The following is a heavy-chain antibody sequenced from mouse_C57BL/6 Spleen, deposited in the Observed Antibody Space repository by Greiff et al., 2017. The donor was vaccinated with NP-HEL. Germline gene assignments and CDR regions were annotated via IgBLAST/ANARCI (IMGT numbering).Heavy chain of an antibody. CDR3: ARGMHAWFAY. J-gene: IGHJ3*01. D-gene: IGHD6-5*01. CDR1: GYAFSSSW. V-gene: IGHV1-82*01. Sequence: QVQLQQSGPELVKPGASVKISCKASGYAFSSSWMNWVKQRPGKGLEWIGRIYPGDGDTNYNGKFKGKATLTADKSSSTAYMQLSSLTSEDSAVYFCARGMHAWFAYWGQGTLVTVSA. CDR2: IYPGDGDT.